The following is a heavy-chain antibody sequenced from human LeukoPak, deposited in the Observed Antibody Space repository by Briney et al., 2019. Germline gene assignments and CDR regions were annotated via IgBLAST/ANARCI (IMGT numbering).Heavy chain of an antibody. D-gene: IGHD1-1*01. CDR2: IYYSGST. CDR3: ARDGRWNDGKAVDY. V-gene: IGHV4-31*03. J-gene: IGHJ4*02. CDR1: GVSISSGGYY. Sequence: SQTLSLTCTVTGVSISSGGYYWSWIRQHPGKGLEWIGYIYYSGSTYYNPSLKSRVTISVDTSKNQFSLKLSSVTAADTAMYYCARDGRWNDGKAVDYWGQGTPVTVSS.